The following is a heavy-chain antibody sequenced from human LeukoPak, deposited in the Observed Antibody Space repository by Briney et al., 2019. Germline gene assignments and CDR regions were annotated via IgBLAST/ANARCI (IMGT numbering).Heavy chain of an antibody. J-gene: IGHJ4*02. CDR2: ISAYNGNT. Sequence: ASVTVSCKASGGTFSSYAISWVRQAPGQGLEWMGWISAYNGNTNYAQKLQGRVTMTTDTSTSTAYMELRSLRSDDTAVYYCARDGWRCGGSCYSNYWGQGTLVTVSS. D-gene: IGHD2-15*01. V-gene: IGHV1-18*01. CDR3: ARDGWRCGGSCYSNY. CDR1: GGTFSSYA.